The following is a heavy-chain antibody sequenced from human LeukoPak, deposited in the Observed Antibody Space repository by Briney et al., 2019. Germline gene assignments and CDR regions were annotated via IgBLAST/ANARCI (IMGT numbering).Heavy chain of an antibody. CDR2: ISSTSSSYI. V-gene: IGHV3-21*01. Sequence: GGSLRLSCAASGFTFISYSMNWVRQAPGKGLEWVSYISSTSSSYIYYADKGKGRFTDTKDKNKNTRYLQMNSLRDEGTAVYYCALNRGSGWYFLYWGQGTLVTVSS. J-gene: IGHJ4*02. CDR1: GFTFISYS. D-gene: IGHD6-19*01. CDR3: ALNRGSGWYFLY.